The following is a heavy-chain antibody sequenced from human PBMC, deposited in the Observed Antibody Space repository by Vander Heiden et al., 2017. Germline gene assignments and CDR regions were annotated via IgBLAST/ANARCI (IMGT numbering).Heavy chain of an antibody. CDR1: GFTFSSYA. V-gene: IGHV3-23*01. J-gene: IGHJ4*02. Sequence: EVQLLESGGGLVQPGGSLRLSCAASGFTFSSYAMSWVRQAPGKGLEWVSAISGSGGSTYYADAVKGRFTIPRDNSKNTMYLQMKRMRAEDTAVYYSAKDGDVDTVPSGYWGQGTLVTVSS. CDR2: ISGSGGST. D-gene: IGHD5-18*01. CDR3: AKDGDVDTVPSGY.